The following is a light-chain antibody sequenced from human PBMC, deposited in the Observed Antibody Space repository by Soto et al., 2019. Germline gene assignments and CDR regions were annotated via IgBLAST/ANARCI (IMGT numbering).Light chain of an antibody. V-gene: IGLV1-40*01. CDR3: QSYDSRLNNWV. CDR1: NSNIGNNA. CDR2: GND. J-gene: IGLJ3*02. Sequence: QSVLTQPPSVSGAPRQRVTISCSGSNSNIGNNAVNWYQQLPGKAPKLLIYGNDNRPLGVPDRFSGSKSGTSASLAITGLQAEDEADYYCQSYDSRLNNWVFGGGTKLTVL.